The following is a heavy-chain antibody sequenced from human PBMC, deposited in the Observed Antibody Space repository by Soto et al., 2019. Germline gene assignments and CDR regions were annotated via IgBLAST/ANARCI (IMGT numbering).Heavy chain of an antibody. Sequence: QVQLVQSGAEVKKPGSSVRVSCRVSGDTFKNSAITWVRQAPGQGLAWMGEITPMGGVTKYAQKFEDRLTISADASTTTINMESRSLDSDDTAVYFCGREGRIAGIDYWGQGTLVTVSS. J-gene: IGHJ4*02. V-gene: IGHV1-69*01. CDR2: ITPMGGVT. CDR3: GREGRIAGIDY. D-gene: IGHD6-13*01. CDR1: GDTFKNSA.